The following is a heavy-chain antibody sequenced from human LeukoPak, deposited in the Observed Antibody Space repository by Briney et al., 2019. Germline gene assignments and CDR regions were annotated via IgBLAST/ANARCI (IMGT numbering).Heavy chain of an antibody. Sequence: SETLSLTCAVSGGSISGSSYFWGWIRQPPGKGLEWIGSIYYSGNTYYNPSLKSRVTISVDTSKNQFSLKLSSVTAADTAVYYCARLKEGIDYSGQGTLVTVSS. J-gene: IGHJ4*02. CDR3: ARLKEGIDY. D-gene: IGHD3-10*01. CDR1: GGSISGSSYF. CDR2: IYYSGNT. V-gene: IGHV4-39*01.